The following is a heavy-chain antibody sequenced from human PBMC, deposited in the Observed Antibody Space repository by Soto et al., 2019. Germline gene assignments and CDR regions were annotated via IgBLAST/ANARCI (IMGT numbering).Heavy chain of an antibody. D-gene: IGHD3-3*01. J-gene: IGHJ6*02. CDR2: IYYSGST. Sequence: ASETLSLTCTVSGGSISSYYWSWIRQPPGKGLEWIGYIYYSGSTNYNPSLKSRVTISVDTSKNQFSLKLSSVTAADTAVYYCARANYDFWSGYDHSYGMDVWGQGTTVTVSS. V-gene: IGHV4-59*01. CDR1: GGSISSYY. CDR3: ARANYDFWSGYDHSYGMDV.